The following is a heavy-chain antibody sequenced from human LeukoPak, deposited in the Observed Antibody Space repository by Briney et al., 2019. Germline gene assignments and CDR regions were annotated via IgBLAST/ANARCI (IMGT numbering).Heavy chain of an antibody. CDR2: IYSGGDT. J-gene: IGHJ4*02. CDR3: AGRSGYSPYYFDY. Sequence: GGSLRLSCAASGFTVESKRMSWVRQAPGKGLEWVSTIYSGGDTYYADSVKGRFTISRDNSKNTLYLQMNSLRADDTAVYYCAGRSGYSPYYFDYWGQGTLVTVSS. D-gene: IGHD2-15*01. CDR1: GFTVESKR. V-gene: IGHV3-53*01.